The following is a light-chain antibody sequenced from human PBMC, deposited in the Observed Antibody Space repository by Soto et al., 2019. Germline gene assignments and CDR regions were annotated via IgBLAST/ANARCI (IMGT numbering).Light chain of an antibody. CDR2: DTS. V-gene: IGLV7-46*01. CDR1: TGAVTSGHY. CDR3: LLSYSGARYVV. Sequence: QAVVTQEPSLTVSPGGTVTLTCGSSTGAVTSGHYPYWFQQKPGQAPRTLIYDTSNKHSWTPARFSGSLLGGKAALTLSGXXXXXXXXXXCLLSYSGARYVVFGGGTKLTV. J-gene: IGLJ2*01.